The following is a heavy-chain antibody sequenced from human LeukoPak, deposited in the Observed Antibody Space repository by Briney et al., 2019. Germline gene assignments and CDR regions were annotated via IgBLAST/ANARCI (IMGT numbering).Heavy chain of an antibody. CDR2: IYYSGST. V-gene: IGHV4-59*01. CDR3: ARDPPHGNHFDY. CDR1: GGSISSYY. D-gene: IGHD1-14*01. J-gene: IGHJ4*02. Sequence: SETLSLTCTVSGGSISSYYWSWIRQPPGKGLAWIGYIYYSGSTNYNPSLKSRVTISVDTSKNQFSLKLSPVTAADTAVYYCARDPPHGNHFDYWGQGTLVTVSS.